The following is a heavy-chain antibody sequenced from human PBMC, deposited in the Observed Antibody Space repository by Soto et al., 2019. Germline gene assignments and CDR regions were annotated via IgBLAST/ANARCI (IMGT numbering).Heavy chain of an antibody. CDR3: AKREGNTYGLFH. Sequence: EVQLVESGGGSVQPGASLRLSCAASGFTFSDYWIHWVRQAPGKGLVWVSRIKTDGSSTDYADSVKGRFTISRDNAKNTLYLQMNSLSAEDRAVYYCAKREGNTYGLFHWGQGTLVTVSS. J-gene: IGHJ4*02. D-gene: IGHD5-18*01. CDR1: GFTFSDYW. CDR2: IKTDGSST. V-gene: IGHV3-74*01.